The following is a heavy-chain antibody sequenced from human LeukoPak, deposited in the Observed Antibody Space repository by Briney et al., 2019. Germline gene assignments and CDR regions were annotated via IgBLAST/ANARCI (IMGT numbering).Heavy chain of an antibody. CDR2: ISGIGTTT. Sequence: GGSLRLSCTASGFTFSSYTMTWVRQAPGKGLECVSVISGIGTTTYYADSVKGRFTISRDNSKNTLFLQMNSLRVEDTATYYCTKKRTTSVTDWFDPWGQGTLVTVSS. CDR1: GFTFSSYT. J-gene: IGHJ5*02. D-gene: IGHD4-17*01. CDR3: TKKRTTSVTDWFDP. V-gene: IGHV3-23*01.